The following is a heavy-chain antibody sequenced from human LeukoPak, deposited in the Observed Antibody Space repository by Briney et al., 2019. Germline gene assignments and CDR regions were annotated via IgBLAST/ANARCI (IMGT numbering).Heavy chain of an antibody. V-gene: IGHV1-8*01. CDR3: ASLVRNYYYMDV. J-gene: IGHJ6*03. CDR1: GYTFTSYD. D-gene: IGHD2-8*02. CDR2: MNPNSGNT. Sequence: GASVKVSRKASGYTFTSYDINWVRQATGQGLEWMGWMNPNSGNTGYAQKFQGRVTMTRNTSISTAYMELSSLRSEDTAVYYCASLVRNYYYMDVWGKGTTVTVSS.